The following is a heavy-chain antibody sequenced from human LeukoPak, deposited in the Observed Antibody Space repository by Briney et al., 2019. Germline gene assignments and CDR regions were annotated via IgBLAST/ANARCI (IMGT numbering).Heavy chain of an antibody. CDR1: GGPISGYY. Sequence: SETLPLTCTVAGGPISGYYWSWIRQPPGKELEWIGYIYSSGSSGSANYNPSLTSRVTISIDTSKNQFSLTLSSVTAADTAVYYCARQGTTVTHFDYWGQGTLVTVSS. CDR3: ARQGTTVTHFDY. CDR2: IYSSGSSGSA. V-gene: IGHV4-59*01. D-gene: IGHD4-11*01. J-gene: IGHJ4*02.